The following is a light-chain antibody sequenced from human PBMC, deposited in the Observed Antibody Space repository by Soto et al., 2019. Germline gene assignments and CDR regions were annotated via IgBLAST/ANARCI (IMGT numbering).Light chain of an antibody. CDR1: QSVSSSSY. V-gene: IGKV3-20*01. J-gene: IGKJ4*01. CDR3: QQYGSSLT. CDR2: GAS. Sequence: EIVLTQSPGTLSLSPGERATLSCRASQSVSSSSYLAWYQQKPGQAPRLLIYGASSRATGIPDRFSCSGTGTDFTLTISRLETEDFEVYYCQQYGSSLTFGGGIKVEIK.